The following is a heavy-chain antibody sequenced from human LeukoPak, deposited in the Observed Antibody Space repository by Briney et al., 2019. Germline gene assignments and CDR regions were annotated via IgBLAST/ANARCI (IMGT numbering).Heavy chain of an antibody. J-gene: IGHJ2*01. CDR3: VRGGASSRYFDL. CDR2: INHSGST. V-gene: IGHV4-34*01. D-gene: IGHD3-16*01. Sequence: SETLSLTCAVYGGSFSGYYWSRIRQPPGKGLEWIGEINHSGSTNYNPSLKSRVTISVDTSKNQFSLKLSSVTAADTAVYYCVRGGASSRYFDLWGRGTLVTVSS. CDR1: GGSFSGYY.